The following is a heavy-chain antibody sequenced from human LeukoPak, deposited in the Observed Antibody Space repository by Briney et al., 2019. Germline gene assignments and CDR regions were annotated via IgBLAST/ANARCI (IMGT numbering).Heavy chain of an antibody. CDR3: ARVWGRDTAMVLDY. V-gene: IGHV4-59*01. J-gene: IGHJ4*02. Sequence: SETLSLTCTVSGGSISSYYWSWIRQPPGKGLEWIGYIYYSGSTNYNPSLKSRVTISVDTSKNQFSLKLSSVTAADTAVYYCARVWGRDTAMVLDYWGQGTLVTVSS. D-gene: IGHD5-18*01. CDR2: IYYSGST. CDR1: GGSISSYY.